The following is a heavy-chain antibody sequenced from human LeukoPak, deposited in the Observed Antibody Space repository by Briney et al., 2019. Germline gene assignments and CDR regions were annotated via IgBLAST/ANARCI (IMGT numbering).Heavy chain of an antibody. CDR3: ARSRAPITMIVPSGENWFDP. CDR2: IYYSGST. D-gene: IGHD3-22*01. Sequence: SETLSLTCTVSGGSISSHYWSWIRQSPGKGLEWIGYIYYSGSTNYNPSLKSRVTISVDTSKNQFSLKLSSVTAADTAVYYCARSRAPITMIVPSGENWFDPWGQGTLVTVSS. CDR1: GGSISSHY. J-gene: IGHJ5*02. V-gene: IGHV4-59*11.